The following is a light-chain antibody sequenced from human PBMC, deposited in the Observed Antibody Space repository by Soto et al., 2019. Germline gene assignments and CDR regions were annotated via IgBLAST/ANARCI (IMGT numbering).Light chain of an antibody. Sequence: DIQMTQSPSSLSASVGDRVTITCQASQDISNYLNWYQQKPGKAPKLLIYGASNLETGVPSRFSGRGSGTDFTFTISSLQPEDIATYYCQQFDNLPYTFGQGTKLEIK. CDR3: QQFDNLPYT. V-gene: IGKV1-33*01. CDR2: GAS. CDR1: QDISNY. J-gene: IGKJ2*01.